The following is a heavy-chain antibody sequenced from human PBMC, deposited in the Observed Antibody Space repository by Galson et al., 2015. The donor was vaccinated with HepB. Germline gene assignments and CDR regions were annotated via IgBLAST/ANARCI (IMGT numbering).Heavy chain of an antibody. Sequence: SLRLSCAASGFTFSSYSMNWVRQAPGKGLEWVSSISSSSSYIYYADSVKGRFTISRDNAKNSLYLQMNSLRAEDTAVYYCARDLFFGGETAFDYWGQGTLVTVSS. CDR3: ARDLFFGGETAFDY. D-gene: IGHD2-15*01. V-gene: IGHV3-21*01. CDR1: GFTFSSYS. CDR2: ISSSSSYI. J-gene: IGHJ4*02.